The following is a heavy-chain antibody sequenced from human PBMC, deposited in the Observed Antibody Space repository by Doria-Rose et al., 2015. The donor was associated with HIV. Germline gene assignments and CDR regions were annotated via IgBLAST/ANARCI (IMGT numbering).Heavy chain of an antibody. V-gene: IGHV2-26*01. Sequence: QITLKESGPVPVKPTETLTLTCTVSGVSLSSPGMGVSWIRQPPGKALEWLANISSDDERSYTTSLKSRLTISRGTSKSQVVLTMTDMDPVDTATYYCARIKSSRWYHKYYFDFWGQGTLVIVSA. CDR2: ISSDDER. CDR3: ARIKSSRWYHKYYFDF. CDR1: GVSLSSPGMG. D-gene: IGHD6-13*01. J-gene: IGHJ4*02.